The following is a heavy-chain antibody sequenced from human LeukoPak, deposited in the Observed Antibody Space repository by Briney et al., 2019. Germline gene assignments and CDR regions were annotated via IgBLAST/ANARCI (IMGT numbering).Heavy chain of an antibody. V-gene: IGHV3-48*03. J-gene: IGHJ4*02. CDR1: GFTFSSYE. CDR3: AREDYFGSGTHALDY. CDR2: ISSSGSTI. Sequence: GGSLRLSCAASGFTFSSYEMNWVRQAPGKGLEWVSYISSSGSTIYYADSVKGRFTISRDNAKNTLYLQMKSLRAEDTAVYYCAREDYFGSGTHALDYWGQGTPVTVSS. D-gene: IGHD3-10*01.